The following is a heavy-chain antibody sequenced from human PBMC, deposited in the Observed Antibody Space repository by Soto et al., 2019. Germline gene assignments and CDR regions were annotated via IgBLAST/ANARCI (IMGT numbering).Heavy chain of an antibody. CDR3: ASGYYYDVSGYMGY. D-gene: IGHD3-22*01. V-gene: IGHV1-3*01. CDR2: INPGNGNT. Sequence: ASVKVSCKTSGYSFTNYSMHWVRQVPGQRLEWMGWINPGNGNTKYSQEFQGRVTMTRDTFASTAYMELSSLRSEDTAVYYCASGYYYDVSGYMGYWGQGTPVTVSS. CDR1: GYSFTNYS. J-gene: IGHJ4*02.